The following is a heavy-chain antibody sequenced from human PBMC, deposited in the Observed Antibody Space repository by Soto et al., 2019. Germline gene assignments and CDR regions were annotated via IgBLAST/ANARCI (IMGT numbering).Heavy chain of an antibody. J-gene: IGHJ4*01. D-gene: IGHD2-2*01. CDR2: IKSKTDGGTT. CDR1: GFTFSNAW. V-gene: IGHV3-15*07. CDR3: TTDSYSSIIIVRFDY. Sequence: GGSLRLSCAASGFTFSNAWINWVRQAPGKGLEWVGRIKSKTDGGTTDYAEPVKGRFAISRDDSNNMVYLQMNSLKIEDTAVYYFTTDSYSSIIIVRFDYWGHGTLVTVSS.